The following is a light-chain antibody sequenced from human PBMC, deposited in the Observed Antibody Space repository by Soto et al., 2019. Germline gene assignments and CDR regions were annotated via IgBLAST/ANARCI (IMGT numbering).Light chain of an antibody. V-gene: IGKV3-20*01. J-gene: IGKJ5*01. CDR1: QSVSNNY. CDR3: QQYGSSPLT. CDR2: GAS. Sequence: EIVSTRSPCTLSLSPGERATLSCRASQSVSNNYLAWYQQKPGQAPRLLIYGASSRATGIPDRFSGSGSGTDFTLTISRLEPEDFAVYYCQQYGSSPLTFGQGTRLEVK.